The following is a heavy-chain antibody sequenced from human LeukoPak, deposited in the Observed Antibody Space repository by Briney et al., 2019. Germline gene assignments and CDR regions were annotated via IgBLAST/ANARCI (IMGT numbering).Heavy chain of an antibody. CDR1: GFMFTTYW. CDR2: IKPDGSET. Sequence: GGSLRLSCAASGFMFTTYWLTWIRQAPGKGPEWVANIKPDGSETYYVDSVKGRFTISRDNTKNLLYLQMNSLRGEDAAVYYCGGFGYEAAVDLWGQGTLVTVSS. D-gene: IGHD6-13*01. J-gene: IGHJ4*02. V-gene: IGHV3-7*01. CDR3: GGFGYEAAVDL.